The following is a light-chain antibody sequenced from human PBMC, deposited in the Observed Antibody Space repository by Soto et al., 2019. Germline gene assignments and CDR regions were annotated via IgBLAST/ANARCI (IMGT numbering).Light chain of an antibody. Sequence: NLLTQSPATLSLSPGERATLSCRASQSVSSYLAWYQQKPGQAPRLLIYDASNRATGIPARFGGSGSGTDFTLTISSLEPEDFAVYYCQQRSNWPITFGQGTRLEIK. CDR1: QSVSSY. V-gene: IGKV3-11*01. CDR2: DAS. J-gene: IGKJ5*01. CDR3: QQRSNWPIT.